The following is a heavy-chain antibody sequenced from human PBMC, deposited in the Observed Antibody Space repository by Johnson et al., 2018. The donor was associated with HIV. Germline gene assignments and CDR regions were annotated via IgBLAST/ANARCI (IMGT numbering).Heavy chain of an antibody. V-gene: IGHV3-20*04. J-gene: IGHJ3*02. CDR3: ARGWLFLDAFDI. D-gene: IGHD3-9*01. Sequence: VQLVESGGRVIRPGGSMRLSCAASGFTFNDYAMSWVRQGPGKGLEWVSLISWDGGSTYYADSVKGRFTISRDNAKNSLYLQVNSLRAEDTAVYYCARGWLFLDAFDIWGQGTMVTVSS. CDR2: ISWDGGST. CDR1: GFTFNDYA.